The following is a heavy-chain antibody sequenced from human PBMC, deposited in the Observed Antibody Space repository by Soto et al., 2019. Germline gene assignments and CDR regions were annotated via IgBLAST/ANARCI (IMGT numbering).Heavy chain of an antibody. Sequence: ASVKVSCKASGYTFTSYDINWVRQATGQGLEWMGWMNPNSGNTGYAQKFQGRVTMTRNTSISTAYMELSSLRSEDTAAYYCARGRRYFDRPDWFDPWGQGTLVTVSS. CDR2: MNPNSGNT. D-gene: IGHD3-9*01. CDR1: GYTFTSYD. CDR3: ARGRRYFDRPDWFDP. J-gene: IGHJ5*02. V-gene: IGHV1-8*01.